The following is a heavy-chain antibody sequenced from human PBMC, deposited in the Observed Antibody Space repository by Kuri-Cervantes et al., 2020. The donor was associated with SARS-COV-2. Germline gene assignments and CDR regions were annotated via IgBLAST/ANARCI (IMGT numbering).Heavy chain of an antibody. CDR3: AKREQYSSSWGDVDY. CDR2: IKQDGSEK. CDR1: GFTFSSYW. Sequence: GESLKISCAASGFTFSSYWMSWVRQAPGKGLEWVANIKQDGSEKYYVDSVKGRFTISRDNAKNSLYLQMNSLRAEDTAVYYCAKREQYSSSWGDVDYWGQGTLVTVSS. J-gene: IGHJ4*02. V-gene: IGHV3-7*03. D-gene: IGHD6-13*01.